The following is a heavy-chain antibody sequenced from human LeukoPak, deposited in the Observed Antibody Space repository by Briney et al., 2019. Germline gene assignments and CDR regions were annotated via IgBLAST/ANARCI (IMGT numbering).Heavy chain of an antibody. CDR3: ARAVWDFDWLEHFDY. J-gene: IGHJ4*02. CDR2: INPNSGGT. Sequence: ASVKVSCKASGYTFTGYYMHWVRQAPGQGLEWMGWINPNSGGTNYAQKFQGRVTMTRDTSISTAYMELSRLRSDDTAVYYCARAVWDFDWLEHFDYWGQGTLVTVSS. V-gene: IGHV1-2*02. CDR1: GYTFTGYY. D-gene: IGHD3-9*01.